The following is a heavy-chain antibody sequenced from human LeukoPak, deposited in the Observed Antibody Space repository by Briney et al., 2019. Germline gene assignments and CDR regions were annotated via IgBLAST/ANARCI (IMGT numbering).Heavy chain of an antibody. CDR2: IYTSGST. Sequence: SETLSLTCTVSGGSISSGSYYWSWIRQPAGKGLEWIGRIYTSGSTNYNPSLKSRVTMSVDTSKNQFSLKLSSVTAADTAVYYCARVAYSNHRWYFDYWGQGTLVTVSS. D-gene: IGHD4-11*01. CDR3: ARVAYSNHRWYFDY. J-gene: IGHJ4*02. CDR1: GGSISSGSYY. V-gene: IGHV4-61*02.